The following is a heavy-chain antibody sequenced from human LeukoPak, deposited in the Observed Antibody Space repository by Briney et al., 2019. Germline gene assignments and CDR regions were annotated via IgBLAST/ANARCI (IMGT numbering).Heavy chain of an antibody. V-gene: IGHV4-31*03. CDR2: IYYSGST. Sequence: SETLSLTCTVSGGSISSGGYYWSWIRQHPGKGLEWIGYIYYSGSTNYNPSLKSRVTISVDTSKNQFSLKLSSVTAADTAVYYCARGMVGQQLEREDFDYWGQGTLVTVSS. D-gene: IGHD6-13*01. CDR3: ARGMVGQQLEREDFDY. J-gene: IGHJ4*02. CDR1: GGSISSGGYY.